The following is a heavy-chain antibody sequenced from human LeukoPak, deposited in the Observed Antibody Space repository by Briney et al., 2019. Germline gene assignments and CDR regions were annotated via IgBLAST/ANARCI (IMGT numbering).Heavy chain of an antibody. D-gene: IGHD5-12*01. J-gene: IGHJ3*02. CDR1: GFTFDDYA. Sequence: SLRLSCAASGFTFDDYAMHWVRQAPGKGLEWVSGIRWNSGTIGYADSVKGRFTISRDNAKNSLYLQMNSLRAEDTAVYYCARDSPQTLAILHAFDIWGHGTMVTVSS. CDR2: IRWNSGTI. CDR3: ARDSPQTLAILHAFDI. V-gene: IGHV3-9*01.